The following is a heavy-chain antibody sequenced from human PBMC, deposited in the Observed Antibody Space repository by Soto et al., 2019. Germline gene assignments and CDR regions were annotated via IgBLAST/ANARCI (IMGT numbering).Heavy chain of an antibody. CDR1: GFIFRPYA. CDR2: ISGSVDST. Sequence: EFQLLESGGVLAQPGGSLRLSCAASGFIFRPYAMTWVRQAPGKGLEWVSVISGSVDSTYYADSVKGRFTISRDNPNNTLYLQMGSLSADDTAIYYCAKERGSRWYFGSWGQGTLVTVSS. V-gene: IGHV3-23*01. D-gene: IGHD2-15*01. J-gene: IGHJ4*02. CDR3: AKERGSRWYFGS.